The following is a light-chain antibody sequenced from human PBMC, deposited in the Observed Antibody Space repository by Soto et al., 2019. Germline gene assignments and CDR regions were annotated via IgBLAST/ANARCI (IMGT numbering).Light chain of an antibody. CDR2: DVS. Sequence: QSALTQPRSVSGSPGQSVTISCSGTSSDVGDYNYVSWYRQHPGKAPKLVIYDVSKRPSGVPDRFSGSKSGNTASLTISGLQAEDEADYYCCSYAGSNTYVFGTGTKLTVL. J-gene: IGLJ1*01. CDR3: CSYAGSNTYV. CDR1: SSDVGDYNY. V-gene: IGLV2-11*01.